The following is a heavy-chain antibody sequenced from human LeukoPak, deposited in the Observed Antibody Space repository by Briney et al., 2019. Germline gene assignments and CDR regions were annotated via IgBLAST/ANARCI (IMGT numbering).Heavy chain of an antibody. J-gene: IGHJ4*02. CDR3: ARRRWPTGTTLAFFDN. D-gene: IGHD1-1*01. CDR1: GGTFSSYA. CDR2: IIPIFGTA. Sequence: SVKVSCKASGGTFSSYAISWVRQAPGQGLEWMGGIIPIFGTANYAQKFQGRVTITADESTSTAYMELSSLRSEDTAVYYCARRRWPTGTTLAFFDNWGQGTLVTVSS. V-gene: IGHV1-69*13.